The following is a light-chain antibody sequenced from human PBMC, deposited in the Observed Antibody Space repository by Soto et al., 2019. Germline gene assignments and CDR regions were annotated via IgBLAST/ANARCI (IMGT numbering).Light chain of an antibody. CDR1: QSVSSY. V-gene: IGKV3-11*01. Sequence: EIVLTQSPATLSLSPGERATLSCRASQSVSSYLVWYQQKPGQAPRLLIYDVSSRATGIPARFSGSGSGTDFTLTISSLEPEDFAVYYCQQRSNWLTFGGGTKVDIK. CDR2: DVS. J-gene: IGKJ4*01. CDR3: QQRSNWLT.